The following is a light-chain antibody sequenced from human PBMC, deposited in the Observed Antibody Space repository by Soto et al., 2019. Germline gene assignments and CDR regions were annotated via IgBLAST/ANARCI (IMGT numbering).Light chain of an antibody. Sequence: DIQMTQSPSSLSASVGARVSTTCQASQDIRNHLSWFQQKPGRAPKLLIYGASNLETGVPSRFRGSGYGTDFTFTISSLQPEDIATYYCQHYHNLPPFTFGPGTKVDI. J-gene: IGKJ3*01. CDR2: GAS. V-gene: IGKV1-33*01. CDR1: QDIRNH. CDR3: QHYHNLPPFT.